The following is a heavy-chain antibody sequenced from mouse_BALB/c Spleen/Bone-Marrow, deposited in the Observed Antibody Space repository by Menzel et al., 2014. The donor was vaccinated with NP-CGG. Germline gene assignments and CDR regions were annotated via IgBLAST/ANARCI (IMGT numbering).Heavy chain of an antibody. CDR2: IWSDGST. CDR1: GFSLTSYS. J-gene: IGHJ4*01. Sequence: VKLVESGPGLVSPSQSLSITCTISGFSLTSYSVHWVRQPPGKGLEWLVVIWSDGSTTYNSALKSRLSISKDNSKSQDFLKMNSLQTDDTAMYYCARRGSFYAMDYWGQGTSVTVSS. V-gene: IGHV2-6-1*01. CDR3: ARRGSFYAMDY.